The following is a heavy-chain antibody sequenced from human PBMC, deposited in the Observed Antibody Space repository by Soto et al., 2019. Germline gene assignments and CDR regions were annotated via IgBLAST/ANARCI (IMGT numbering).Heavy chain of an antibody. CDR3: ARVPGP. CDR1: GGSISSGGYS. Sequence: SETLSLTCAVSGGSISSGGYSWSWIRQPPGKGLEWIGYIYHSGSTYYNPSLKSRVTISIDRSKNQFSLKPSSVTAADTAVYYCARVPGPWGQGTLVTVSS. CDR2: IYHSGST. J-gene: IGHJ5*02. D-gene: IGHD7-27*01. V-gene: IGHV4-30-2*01.